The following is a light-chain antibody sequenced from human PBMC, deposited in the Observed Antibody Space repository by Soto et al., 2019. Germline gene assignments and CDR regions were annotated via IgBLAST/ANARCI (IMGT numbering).Light chain of an antibody. Sequence: EIVITQSPATLSLSPGERATLSCRASQSVSSSLAWYQQRPGQPPRLLIYDASNRDTGIPARFSGSGSGTDFTLTISRLEPEDFEVYYCQQYGSSPWTFGQGTKVDIK. V-gene: IGKV3-11*01. CDR3: QQYGSSPWT. CDR1: QSVSSS. CDR2: DAS. J-gene: IGKJ1*01.